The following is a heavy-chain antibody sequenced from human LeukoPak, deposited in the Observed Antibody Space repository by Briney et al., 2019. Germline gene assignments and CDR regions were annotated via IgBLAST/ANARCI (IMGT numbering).Heavy chain of an antibody. D-gene: IGHD3/OR15-3a*01. V-gene: IGHV3-13*01. CDR1: GFRFSTYD. CDR2: IGTVGDT. CDR3: VRDLGTGTAYTNRFDA. J-gene: IGHJ5*02. Sequence: GGSLRLSCAASGFRFSTYDMHWVRQPTGKGLEWVSAIGTVGDTYYSDSAKGRFTISREDAKNSLYLQMNYLRAGDTAVYYCVRDLGTGTAYTNRFDAWGQGTRVTVSS.